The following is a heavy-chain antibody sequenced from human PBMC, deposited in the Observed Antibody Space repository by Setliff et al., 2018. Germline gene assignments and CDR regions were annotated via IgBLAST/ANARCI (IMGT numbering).Heavy chain of an antibody. CDR2: INPNNGGT. D-gene: IGHD3-3*01. V-gene: IGHV1-2*06. CDR1: GYTFTDHY. Sequence: SVKVSCQASGYTFTDHYLYWVRQAPGQGLECMGRINPNNGGTNYAQKFQGRVTLTRDTSITTVYMELSTLTSDDTAVYYCVREGLSFGPGCCPNWLDPWGQGTLVTVSS. J-gene: IGHJ5*02. CDR3: VREGLSFGPGCCPNWLDP.